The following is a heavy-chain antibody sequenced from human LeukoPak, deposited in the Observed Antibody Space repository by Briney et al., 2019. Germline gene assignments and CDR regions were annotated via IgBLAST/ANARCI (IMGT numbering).Heavy chain of an antibody. CDR1: GGSISSGDYY. CDR3: AREPYYDFWSGFRDAFDI. V-gene: IGHV4-30-4*08. J-gene: IGHJ3*02. CDR2: IYYSGST. Sequence: PSETLSLTCTVSGGSISSGDYYWSWIRQPPGKGLEWIGYIYYSGSTYYNPSLESRVTISVDTSKNQFSLKLSSVTAADTAVYYCAREPYYDFWSGFRDAFDIWGQGTMVTVSS. D-gene: IGHD3-3*01.